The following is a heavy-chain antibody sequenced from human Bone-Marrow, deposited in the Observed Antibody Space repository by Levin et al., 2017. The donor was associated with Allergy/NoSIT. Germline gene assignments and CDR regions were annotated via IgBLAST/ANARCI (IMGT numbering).Heavy chain of an antibody. CDR2: IYYSGST. V-gene: IGHV4-30-4*01. CDR1: GGSINSGDSY. Sequence: PSETLSLTYNVSGGSINSGDSYWSWIRQPPGKGLEWIGYIYYSGSTYHNPSLKSRITISIDTSKSQFSLQLSSVTAADTAVYYCARLSLTFYDILTGYYSPIGTFDYWGQGTLVTVSS. J-gene: IGHJ4*02. CDR3: ARLSLTFYDILTGYYSPIGTFDY. D-gene: IGHD3-9*01.